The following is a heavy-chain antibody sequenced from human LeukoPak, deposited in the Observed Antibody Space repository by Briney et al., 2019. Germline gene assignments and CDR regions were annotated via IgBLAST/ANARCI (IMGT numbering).Heavy chain of an antibody. CDR3: ARGAGPFDY. CDR1: GGSFSGYY. V-gene: IGHV4-34*01. J-gene: IGHJ4*02. Sequence: SETLSLTCAVYGGSFSGYYWSWIRQPPGKGLEWIGEINHSGSTNYNPSLKSRVTISVDTSKNQFSLKLSSVTAADTAVYYCARGAGPFDYWGRATLVTVSS. CDR2: INHSGST. D-gene: IGHD6-19*01.